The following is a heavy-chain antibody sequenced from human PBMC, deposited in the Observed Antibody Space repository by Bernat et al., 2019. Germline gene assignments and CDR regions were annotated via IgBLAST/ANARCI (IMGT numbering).Heavy chain of an antibody. D-gene: IGHD6-13*01. CDR3: ARDKYRRDSSSWYYVDY. CDR2: IIPIFGTA. CDR1: GGTFSSYA. V-gene: IGHV1-69*06. Sequence: QVQLVQSGAEVKKPGSSVKVSCKASGGTFSSYAISWVRQAPGQGLEWMGGIIPIFGTANYAQKFQGRVTITADKSTSTAYMELSSLRSEDTAVYYCARDKYRRDSSSWYYVDYWGQGTLVTVSS. J-gene: IGHJ4*02.